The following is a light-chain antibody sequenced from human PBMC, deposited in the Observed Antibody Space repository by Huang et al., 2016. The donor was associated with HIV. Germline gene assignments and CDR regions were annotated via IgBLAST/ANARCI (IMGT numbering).Light chain of an antibody. CDR1: QRISSY. CDR3: QQRGNWPFT. CDR2: DAS. J-gene: IGKJ3*01. Sequence: EVVLTQSPATLSLSPGERATLSCRASQRISSYLAWYQQRPGQAPRLLLYDASNRAAGIPHRFFGSGSGTDFTLTIYSLEPEDFAVYYCQQRGNWPFTFGPGTKVDIK. V-gene: IGKV3-11*01.